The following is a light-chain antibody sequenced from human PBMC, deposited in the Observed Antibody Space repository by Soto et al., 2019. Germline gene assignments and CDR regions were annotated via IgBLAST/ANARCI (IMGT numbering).Light chain of an antibody. Sequence: EIVLTQSPATLSLSPGERAALSCRASQSVSSYLAWYQQKPGQAPGLLIYDASKRAPGIPARFTGSGSGTDFTLTISSLEPEDFAVYFCQQRSNWPSTFGGGTKVEI. CDR2: DAS. CDR3: QQRSNWPST. V-gene: IGKV3-11*01. CDR1: QSVSSY. J-gene: IGKJ4*01.